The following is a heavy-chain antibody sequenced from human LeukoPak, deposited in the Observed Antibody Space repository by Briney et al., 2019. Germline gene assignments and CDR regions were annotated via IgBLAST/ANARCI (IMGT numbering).Heavy chain of an antibody. CDR3: ARTYSSSWYGVHYFDY. J-gene: IGHJ4*02. V-gene: IGHV4-59*01. CDR2: ISYSGTT. Sequence: PSETLSLTCTVSGGSISTYYWSWIRQPPGKGLEWIGYISYSGTTNYTPSLKSRVTISVDTSKNQFSLKLSSVTAADTAVYYCARTYSSSWYGVHYFDYWGQGTLVTVSS. CDR1: GGSISTYY. D-gene: IGHD6-13*01.